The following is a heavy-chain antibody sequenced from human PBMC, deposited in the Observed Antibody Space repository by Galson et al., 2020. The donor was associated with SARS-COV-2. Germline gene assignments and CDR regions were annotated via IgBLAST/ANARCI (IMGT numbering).Heavy chain of an antibody. Sequence: GESLKISCAASGFTFSSYAMSWVRQAPGKGLEWVSTISGSGGSTYYADSVKGRFTISRDNSKNTLYLQMNSLRAEDTAVYYCAKELDWGYYYYGMDVWGQGTTVTVSS. CDR3: AKELDWGYYYYGMDV. D-gene: IGHD7-27*01. V-gene: IGHV3-23*01. CDR2: ISGSGGST. J-gene: IGHJ6*02. CDR1: GFTFSSYA.